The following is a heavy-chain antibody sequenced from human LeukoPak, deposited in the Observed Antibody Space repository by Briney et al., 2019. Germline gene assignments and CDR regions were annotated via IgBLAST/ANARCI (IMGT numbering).Heavy chain of an antibody. V-gene: IGHV1-69*04. CDR2: IIPILGIA. CDR3: ASQVVVVAQGRGYFDY. D-gene: IGHD2-15*01. CDR1: VGTFSSYA. Sequence: FSVKVSCKASVGTFSSYAISWVRLAPGQTLEWMGRIIPILGIANYAQKFQGRVTITADKSTSTAYMELSSQRPEDTAVYYCASQVVVVAQGRGYFDYWGQGTLVTVSS. J-gene: IGHJ4*02.